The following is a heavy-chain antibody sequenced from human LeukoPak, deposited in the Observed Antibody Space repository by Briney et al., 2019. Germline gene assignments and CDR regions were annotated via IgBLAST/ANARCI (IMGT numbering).Heavy chain of an antibody. CDR2: ISWNSGSI. V-gene: IGHV3-9*01. J-gene: IGHJ4*02. CDR1: GFSCDDYA. Sequence: PGGSLRLSCAASGFSCDDYAMHWVRQAPGKGLEWVSGISWNSGSIAYADSVKGRFTLSRDNAKNSLYLQMNNLRAEDTALYYCAKDNFRALISPYFDYWGQGTLVTVSS. D-gene: IGHD2/OR15-2a*01. CDR3: AKDNFRALISPYFDY.